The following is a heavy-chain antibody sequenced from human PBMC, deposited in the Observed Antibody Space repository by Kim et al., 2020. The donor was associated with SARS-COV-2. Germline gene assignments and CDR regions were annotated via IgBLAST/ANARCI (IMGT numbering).Heavy chain of an antibody. Sequence: QKFQGRVTMTRDTSKSAVYMELSSLRSEDTAVYYCARDLGATVTTAGFDPWGQGTLVTVSS. J-gene: IGHJ5*02. V-gene: IGHV1-46*01. CDR3: ARDLGATVTTAGFDP. D-gene: IGHD4-17*01.